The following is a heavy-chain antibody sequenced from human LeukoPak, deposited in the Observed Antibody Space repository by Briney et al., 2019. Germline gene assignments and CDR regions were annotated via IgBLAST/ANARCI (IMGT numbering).Heavy chain of an antibody. CDR1: GGSFSGYY. Sequence: SETLSLTCAVYGGSFSGYYWSWIRQPPEKGLEWIGEINHSGSTNYNPSLKSRVTISVDTSKNQFSLKLSSVTAADTAVYYCARTRGAVAGTGSPGPYFDYWGQGTLVTVSS. D-gene: IGHD6-19*01. J-gene: IGHJ4*02. V-gene: IGHV4-34*01. CDR2: INHSGST. CDR3: ARTRGAVAGTGSPGPYFDY.